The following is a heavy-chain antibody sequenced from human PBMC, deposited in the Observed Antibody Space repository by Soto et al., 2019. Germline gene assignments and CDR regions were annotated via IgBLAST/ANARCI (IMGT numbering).Heavy chain of an antibody. V-gene: IGHV3-23*01. CDR1: GFTISIYA. D-gene: IGHD4-17*01. CDR3: AKDAVYGDGLWLAAN. CDR2: MTGSGGDI. Sequence: EVQLLESGGGLVQPGESLRLSCAASGFTISIYAMMWVRQSPGKGQEWVAGMTGSGGDIRYADSVKGRFTISKDNSKNTLYLQMNSLRAEDTAMYYCAKDAVYGDGLWLAANWGQGTLVTVSS. J-gene: IGHJ4*02.